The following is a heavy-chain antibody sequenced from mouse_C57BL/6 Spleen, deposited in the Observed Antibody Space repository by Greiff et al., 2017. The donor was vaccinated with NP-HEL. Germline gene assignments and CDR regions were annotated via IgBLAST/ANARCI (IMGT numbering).Heavy chain of an antibody. Sequence: VQLQQSGAELVRPGASVTLSCKASGYTFTDYEMHWVKQTPVHGLEWIGAIDPETGGTAYNQKFKGKAILTADKSSSTAYMELRSLTSEDSAVYYCTRGTRLYAMDYWGQGTSVTVSS. CDR3: TRGTRLYAMDY. CDR2: IDPETGGT. J-gene: IGHJ4*01. V-gene: IGHV1-15*01. D-gene: IGHD1-2*01. CDR1: GYTFTDYE.